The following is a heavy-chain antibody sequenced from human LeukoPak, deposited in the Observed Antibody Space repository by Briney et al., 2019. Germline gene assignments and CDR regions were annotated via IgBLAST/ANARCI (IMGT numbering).Heavy chain of an antibody. J-gene: IGHJ4*02. Sequence: GSLRLSCAASGFTFSKAWMTWVRQAPGKGLEWVGHIKSKTDGGTTDHAAPVKGRFTISRDDSKNTLYLQMNSLKTEDTAVYYCTTEGSSSLDYWGQGTLVTVSS. V-gene: IGHV3-15*01. D-gene: IGHD6-6*01. CDR3: TTEGSSSLDY. CDR2: IKSKTDGGTT. CDR1: GFTFSKAW.